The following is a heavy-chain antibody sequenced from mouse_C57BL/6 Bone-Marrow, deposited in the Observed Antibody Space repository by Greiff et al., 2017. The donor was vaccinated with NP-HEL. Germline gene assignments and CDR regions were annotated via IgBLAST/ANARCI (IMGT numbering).Heavy chain of an antibody. CDR1: GYTFTSYW. Sequence: QVQLQQSGAELVRPGTSVKLSCKASGYTFTSYWMHWVKQRPGQGLEWIGVIDPSDSYTNYNQKFKGKATLTVDTSSSTAYMQLSSLTSEDSAVYYCAELGFFDYWGQGTTLTVSS. CDR3: AELGFFDY. J-gene: IGHJ2*01. CDR2: IDPSDSYT. V-gene: IGHV1-59*01. D-gene: IGHD4-1*01.